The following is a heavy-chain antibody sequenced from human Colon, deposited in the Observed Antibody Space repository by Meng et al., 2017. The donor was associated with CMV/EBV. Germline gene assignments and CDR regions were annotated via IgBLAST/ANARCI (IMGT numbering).Heavy chain of an antibody. CDR1: GDIFMHYY. CDR3: VRGPWGFDH. Sequence: NVPCKVSGDIFMHYYLHWVRQAPGQGPEWMGWVNPNNGGTDYAPKFQGRVTMTSDTSINTVYMDLRRLTSDDTAVYYCVRGPWGFDHWGQGTLVTVSS. D-gene: IGHD7-27*01. J-gene: IGHJ4*02. V-gene: IGHV1-2*02. CDR2: VNPNNGGT.